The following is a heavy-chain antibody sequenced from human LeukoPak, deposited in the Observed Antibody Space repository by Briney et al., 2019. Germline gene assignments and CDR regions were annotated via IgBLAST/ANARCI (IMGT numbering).Heavy chain of an antibody. V-gene: IGHV4-59*01. Sequence: SETLSLTCTVSGGSISSYYWSWIRQPPGKGLEWIGYIYYSGSTNYNPSLKSRVTISVDTSKNQFSLKLSSVTAADMAVYYCASFRDGYNSDYFDYWGQGTLVTVSS. CDR3: ASFRDGYNSDYFDY. J-gene: IGHJ4*02. CDR2: IYYSGST. CDR1: GGSISSYY. D-gene: IGHD5-24*01.